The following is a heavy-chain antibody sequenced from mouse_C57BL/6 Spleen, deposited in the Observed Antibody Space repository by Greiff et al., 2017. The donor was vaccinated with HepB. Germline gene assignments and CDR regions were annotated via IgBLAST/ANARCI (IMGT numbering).Heavy chain of an antibody. J-gene: IGHJ3*01. CDR1: GYTFTSYW. Sequence: QVQLQQPGTDLVKPGASVKLSCKASGYTFTSYWMHWVKQRPGQGLEWIGNINPSNGGTNYNEKFKSKATLTVDKSSSTAYMQLSSLTAEDSAVYYCARGMITTVVAPAYWGQGTLVTVSA. D-gene: IGHD1-1*01. V-gene: IGHV1-53*01. CDR2: INPSNGGT. CDR3: ARGMITTVVAPAY.